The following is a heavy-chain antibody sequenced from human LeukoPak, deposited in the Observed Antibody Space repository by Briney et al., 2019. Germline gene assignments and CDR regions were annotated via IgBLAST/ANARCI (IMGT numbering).Heavy chain of an antibody. J-gene: IGHJ4*02. CDR1: GYSISNGYY. CDR2: IYHSGST. Sequence: SETLSLTCGVSGYSISNGYYWGWIRQPPGKGLEWIGPIYHSGSTYYNPSLKSRVSISVDTSKNQFSLRLTAVTAADTAVYYCARDGLYYYDSSGYEGGWGQGTLVSVSS. D-gene: IGHD3-22*01. CDR3: ARDGLYYYDSSGYEGG. V-gene: IGHV4-38-2*02.